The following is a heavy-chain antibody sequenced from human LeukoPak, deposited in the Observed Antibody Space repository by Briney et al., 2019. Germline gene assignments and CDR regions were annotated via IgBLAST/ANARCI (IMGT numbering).Heavy chain of an antibody. CDR3: ARDSSNPYNWFDP. Sequence: SVKVSCKASGGTFSSYAISWVRQAPGLGLEWMGGIIPIFGTANYAQKFQGRVTITTDESTSTAYMELSSLRSEDTAVYYCARDSSNPYNWFDPWGQGTLVTVSS. D-gene: IGHD6-13*01. J-gene: IGHJ5*02. V-gene: IGHV1-69*05. CDR1: GGTFSSYA. CDR2: IIPIFGTA.